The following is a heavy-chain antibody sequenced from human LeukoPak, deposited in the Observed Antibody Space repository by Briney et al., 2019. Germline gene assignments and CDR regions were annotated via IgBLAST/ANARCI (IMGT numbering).Heavy chain of an antibody. Sequence: GGSQRLSCAASGFTFSSYGMHWVRQAPGKGLEWVAVMSYDGSNKYYADSVKGRFTISRDNSKNTLYLQMNSLRAEDTAVYYCARDGGGIQLWPRLDYWGQGTLVTVSS. V-gene: IGHV3-30*03. CDR3: ARDGGGIQLWPRLDY. CDR1: GFTFSSYG. CDR2: MSYDGSNK. J-gene: IGHJ4*02. D-gene: IGHD5-18*01.